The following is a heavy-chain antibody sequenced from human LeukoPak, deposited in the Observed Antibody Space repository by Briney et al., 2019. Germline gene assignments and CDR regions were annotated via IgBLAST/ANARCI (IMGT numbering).Heavy chain of an antibody. Sequence: ASVKVSCKASGYTFTGYYMHWVRQAPGQGLEWMGGIIPIFGTANYAQKFQGRVTITADKSTSTAYMELSSLRSEDTAVYYCAREVVVVPAAMSRFDAFDIWGQGTMVTVSS. D-gene: IGHD2-2*01. CDR3: AREVVVVPAAMSRFDAFDI. CDR1: GYTFTGYY. V-gene: IGHV1-69*06. J-gene: IGHJ3*02. CDR2: IIPIFGTA.